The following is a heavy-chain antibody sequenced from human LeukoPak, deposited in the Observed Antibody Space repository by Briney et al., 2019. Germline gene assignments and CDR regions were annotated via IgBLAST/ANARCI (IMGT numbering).Heavy chain of an antibody. J-gene: IGHJ6*03. CDR3: ARSGDQDLYYYMDV. CDR2: IIPIFGTA. CDR1: GGTFSSYA. V-gene: IGHV1-69*05. D-gene: IGHD4-17*01. Sequence: SVKVSCKASGGTFSSYAISWVRQAPGQGLEWMGGIIPIFGTANYAQKFQGRATITTDESTSTAYMELSSLRSGDTAVYYCARSGDQDLYYYMDVWGKGTTVTVSS.